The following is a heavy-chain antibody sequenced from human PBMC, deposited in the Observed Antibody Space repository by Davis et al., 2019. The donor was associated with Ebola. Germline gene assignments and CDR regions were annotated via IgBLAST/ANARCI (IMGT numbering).Heavy chain of an antibody. CDR2: INNDGNHI. CDR1: GFTFSAYW. V-gene: IGHV3-74*03. D-gene: IGHD1-26*01. Sequence: GESLKISCAASGFTFSAYWMYWVRQDPTKGLVWVSRINNDGNHITYADSVKGRFTISRDSSRNTLFLAMNTVKSEDTAVYYCARDRSVGAPKWGFDYWGQGTQVTVSS. J-gene: IGHJ4*02. CDR3: ARDRSVGAPKWGFDY.